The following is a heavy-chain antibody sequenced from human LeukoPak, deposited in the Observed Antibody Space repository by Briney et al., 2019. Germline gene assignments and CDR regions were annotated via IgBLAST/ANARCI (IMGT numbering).Heavy chain of an antibody. D-gene: IGHD3-9*01. Sequence: PSETLSLTCTVSGGSISSYYWSWIRQPPGKGLEWIGYIYYSGSTNYNPSLKSRVTMSVDTSKNQFSLKLSSVTAADTAVYYCARDLLTFYDILTGYDAFDIWGQGTMVTVSS. V-gene: IGHV4-59*12. CDR3: ARDLLTFYDILTGYDAFDI. J-gene: IGHJ3*02. CDR1: GGSISSYY. CDR2: IYYSGST.